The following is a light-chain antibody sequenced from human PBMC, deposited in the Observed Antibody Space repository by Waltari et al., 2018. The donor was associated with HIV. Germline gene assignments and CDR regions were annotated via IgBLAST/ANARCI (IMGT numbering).Light chain of an antibody. V-gene: IGLV2-11*01. Sequence: QSALTQPRSVSGSPGPAVTISCTGTSSDVGDYNYVSWYQQHPGKAPKLMIFDVNKRRSRVTVRFSGSESGNTPPLTIYGLHADDDDESDCCSYAGEFTWVFCGVTRLSVL. CDR3: CSYAGEFTWV. CDR2: DVN. J-gene: IGLJ3*02. CDR1: SSDVGDYNY.